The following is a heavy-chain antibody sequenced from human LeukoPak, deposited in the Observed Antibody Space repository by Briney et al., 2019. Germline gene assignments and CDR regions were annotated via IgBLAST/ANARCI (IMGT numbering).Heavy chain of an antibody. CDR1: GFTFSSYE. CDR2: ISSSGYT. D-gene: IGHD6-13*01. V-gene: IGHV3-48*03. J-gene: IGHJ4*02. Sequence: GGSLRLSCAASGFTFSSYEMNWVRQAPGKGLEWVSHISSSGYTNYADSVKGRFTISRDNAKNSLYLQMNSLRAEDTAVYYCARDYSSNWLIDYWGQGTLVTVSS. CDR3: ARDYSSNWLIDY.